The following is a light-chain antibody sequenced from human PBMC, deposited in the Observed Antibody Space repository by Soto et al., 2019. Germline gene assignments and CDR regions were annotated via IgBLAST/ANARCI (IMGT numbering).Light chain of an antibody. CDR2: DVS. CDR3: CSYAGSYTHV. CDR1: SSDVGGYNY. V-gene: IGLV2-11*01. J-gene: IGLJ1*01. Sequence: QYALTQPRSVSGSPGQSVTISCTGTSSDVGGYNYVSWYQQHPGKAPKLMIYDVSKRPSGVPDRFSGSKSGNTASLTISGLQAEDEADYYCCSYAGSYTHVFGTGTKLTVL.